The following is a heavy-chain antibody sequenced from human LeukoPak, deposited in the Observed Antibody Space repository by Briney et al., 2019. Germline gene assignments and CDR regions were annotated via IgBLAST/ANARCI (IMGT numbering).Heavy chain of an antibody. J-gene: IGHJ6*03. Sequence: ASVKVSCKASGYTFINYDINWVRQAPGQGLEWMGWVSPNSGNTGYAQKFQGRVTITRNTSISTAYMKLSSLRSEDTAVYYCARGAPDFWSVYYMDVWGKGTTVTVSS. V-gene: IGHV1-8*03. CDR1: GYTFINYD. CDR3: ARGAPDFWSVYYMDV. D-gene: IGHD3-3*01. CDR2: VSPNSGNT.